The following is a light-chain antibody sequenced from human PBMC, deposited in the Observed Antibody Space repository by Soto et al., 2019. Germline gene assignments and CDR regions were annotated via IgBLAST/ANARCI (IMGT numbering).Light chain of an antibody. CDR1: QSISNY. CDR3: QQSYSTPFT. J-gene: IGKJ3*01. Sequence: DIQMTQSPSSLSASVGDRVTITCRASQSISNYLNWYQQKPGKAPKLLIYAASNLQSGVPSSFSCSISGTDFTLTISSLQPEDFATYYCQQSYSTPFTFGPGTKVDIK. V-gene: IGKV1-39*01. CDR2: AAS.